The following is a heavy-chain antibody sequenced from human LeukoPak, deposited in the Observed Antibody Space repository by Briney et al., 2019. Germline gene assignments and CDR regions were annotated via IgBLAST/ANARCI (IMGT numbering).Heavy chain of an antibody. CDR1: SGSINDYH. CDR3: ARHSLEWELLGNDAFDI. D-gene: IGHD1-26*01. J-gene: IGHJ3*02. CDR2: IYYTGST. Sequence: PSETLSLTCTVPSGSINDYHWSWIRQPPGKGLEWIGHIYYTGSTNYNASLKSRVTISLDTSKNQFSLKLSSVTAADTAIYYCARHSLEWELLGNDAFDIWGQGTMVSVSS. V-gene: IGHV4-59*08.